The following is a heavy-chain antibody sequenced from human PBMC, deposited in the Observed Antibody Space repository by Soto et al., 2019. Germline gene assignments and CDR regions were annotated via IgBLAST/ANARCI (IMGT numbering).Heavy chain of an antibody. Sequence: SATLSLTCAVYGGSFSGYYWSWIRQPPGKGLEWIGEINHSGSTNYNPSLKSRVTISVDTSENQFSLKLSAVTAADTAVYYCARGWSGYFYYYYYGMDVWGQGTTVTVSS. V-gene: IGHV4-34*01. CDR2: INHSGST. D-gene: IGHD3-3*01. CDR3: ARGWSGYFYYYYYGMDV. CDR1: GGSFSGYY. J-gene: IGHJ6*02.